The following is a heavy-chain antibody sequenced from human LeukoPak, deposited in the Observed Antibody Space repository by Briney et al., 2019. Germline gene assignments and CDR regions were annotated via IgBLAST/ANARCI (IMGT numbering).Heavy chain of an antibody. D-gene: IGHD1-26*01. CDR2: IRYDGSNK. CDR1: GFTFSSYG. V-gene: IGHV3-30*02. J-gene: IGHJ3*01. Sequence: GGSLRLSCAASGFTFSSYGMHWVRHAPGKGLEWVAFIRYDGSNKYYADSVKGRFTISRDNSKNTLYLQMNSLRAEDTAVYYCAKDHGTYSGFWGQGTMVTVSS. CDR3: AKDHGTYSGF.